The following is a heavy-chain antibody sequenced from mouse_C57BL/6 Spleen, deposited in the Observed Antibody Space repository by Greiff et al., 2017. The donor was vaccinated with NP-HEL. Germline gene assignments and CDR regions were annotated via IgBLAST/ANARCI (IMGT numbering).Heavy chain of an antibody. CDR3: TRGHYYGSSLFDY. J-gene: IGHJ2*01. Sequence: QVQLQQSGAELVRPGASVTLSCKASGYTFTDYEMHWVKQTPVHGLEWIGAIDPETGGTAYNQKFKGKAILTADKSSSTAYMELRSLTSEDSAVYYCTRGHYYGSSLFDYWGQGTTLTVSS. CDR1: GYTFTDYE. D-gene: IGHD1-1*01. CDR2: IDPETGGT. V-gene: IGHV1-15*01.